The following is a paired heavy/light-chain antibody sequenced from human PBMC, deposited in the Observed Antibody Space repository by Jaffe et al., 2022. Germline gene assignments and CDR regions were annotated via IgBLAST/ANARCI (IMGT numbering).Heavy chain of an antibody. V-gene: IGHV3-23*01. Sequence: EVQLLESGGGLVQPGGSLRLSCAASGFTFSSYAMSWVRQAPGKGLEWVSAISGSGGSTYYADSVKGRFTISRDNSKNTLYLQMNSLRAEDTAVYYCAKSSEEAIAVAGTFYYYYYMDVWGKGTTVTVSS. CDR1: GFTFSSYA. CDR3: AKSSEEAIAVAGTFYYYYYMDV. D-gene: IGHD6-19*01. CDR2: ISGSGGST. J-gene: IGHJ6*03.
Light chain of an antibody. Sequence: AIRMTQSPSSLSASTGDRVTITCRASQGISSYLAWYQQKPGKAPKLLIYAASTLQSGVPSRFSGSGSGTDFTLTISCLQSEDFATYYCQQYYSYLTWTFGQGTKVEIK. CDR2: AAS. V-gene: IGKV1-8*01. CDR1: QGISSY. CDR3: QQYYSYLTWT. J-gene: IGKJ1*01.